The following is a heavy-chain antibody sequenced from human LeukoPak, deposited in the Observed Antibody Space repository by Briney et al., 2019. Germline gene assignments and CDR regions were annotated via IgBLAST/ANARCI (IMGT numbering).Heavy chain of an antibody. CDR2: ISSSSSTI. CDR3: AREADSASWYGDYYPYYMDV. D-gene: IGHD6-13*01. J-gene: IGHJ6*03. V-gene: IGHV3-48*01. Sequence: PGGSLRLSCAASGFTFSSYSMNWVRQAPGKGLEWVSYISSSSSTIYYADSVKGRFTISRDNAKDSLYLQMNSLRAEDTAVYYCAREADSASWYGDYYPYYMDVWGTGTTVTVSS. CDR1: GFTFSSYS.